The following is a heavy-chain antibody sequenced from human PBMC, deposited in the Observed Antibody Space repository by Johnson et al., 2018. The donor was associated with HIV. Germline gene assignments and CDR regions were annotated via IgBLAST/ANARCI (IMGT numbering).Heavy chain of an antibody. D-gene: IGHD5-18*01. Sequence: QEQLVESGGGVVQPGRSLRLSCAASGFTFSSYAMHWVRQAPGKGLEWVAVISYDGSNKYYADSVKGRFTISRDNSKNTLYLQMNSLRAEDTAVYYCAKAVVDTAMDDAFDIWGQGTMVTVSS. V-gene: IGHV3-30-3*01. J-gene: IGHJ3*02. CDR3: AKAVVDTAMDDAFDI. CDR1: GFTFSSYA. CDR2: ISYDGSNK.